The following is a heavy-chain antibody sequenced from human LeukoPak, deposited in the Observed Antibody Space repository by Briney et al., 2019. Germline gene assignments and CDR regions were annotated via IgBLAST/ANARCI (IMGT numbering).Heavy chain of an antibody. V-gene: IGHV3-48*03. D-gene: IGHD6-19*01. J-gene: IGHJ6*03. CDR3: ARDGWLTPTSQYYYYYYYMDV. CDR1: GFNFKNYE. CDR2: ISSSGSTT. Sequence: GGSLRLSCTVSGFNFKNYEMEWVRQAPGKGLEWIAYISSSGSTTKYADSVKGRFTMSRDNAKNSLYLQMNSLRAEDTAVYYCARDGWLTPTSQYYYYYYYMDVWGKGTTVTISS.